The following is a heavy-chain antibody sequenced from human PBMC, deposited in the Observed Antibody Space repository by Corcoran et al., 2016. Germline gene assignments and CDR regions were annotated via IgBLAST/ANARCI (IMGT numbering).Heavy chain of an antibody. J-gene: IGHJ2*01. CDR2: IGTGGDT. D-gene: IGHD2-21*02. V-gene: IGHV3-13*01. CDR3: AREIQPYCVGGCSRFLWHFDL. CDR1: GFTFSNFD. Sequence: EVQLVESGGGLVQPGGSLRLSCVVSGFTFSNFDFHWVRQATGKGLEWVSAIGTGGDTYYPDSVKGRFTISRENAKNSLYLQMNSLRAEDTAVYYCAREIQPYCVGGCSRFLWHFDLWGRGTLVTVSS.